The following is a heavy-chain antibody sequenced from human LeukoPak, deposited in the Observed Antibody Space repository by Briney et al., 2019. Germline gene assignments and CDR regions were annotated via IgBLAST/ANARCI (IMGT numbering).Heavy chain of an antibody. J-gene: IGHJ4*02. CDR3: ARDPIAVVGGGSFDY. V-gene: IGHV3-21*01. D-gene: IGHD6-19*01. CDR2: ISSSGAKT. Sequence: GGSLRLSCAASGFTFSSYSMNWVRQAPGKGLQWVSSISSSGAKTYYADSVKGRVTISRDNAKNSYYLEMNSLVAEDTAVYYCARDPIAVVGGGSFDYWGQGILVTVSS. CDR1: GFTFSSYS.